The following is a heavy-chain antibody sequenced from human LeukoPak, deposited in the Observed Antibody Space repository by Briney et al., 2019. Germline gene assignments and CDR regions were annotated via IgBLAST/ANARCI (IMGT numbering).Heavy chain of an antibody. CDR1: GFTFSSYA. CDR2: ITDNGNTT. J-gene: IGHJ4*02. Sequence: GGSLRLSCAASGFTFSSYAMNWVRLSAGKGLEWVSAITDNGNTTYYADSVKGRFTISRDNSKNTLYSQMNSLRAADTAVYYCATLRLSDHFDYWGQGTLVTVSS. V-gene: IGHV3-23*05. CDR3: ATLRLSDHFDY. D-gene: IGHD2-15*01.